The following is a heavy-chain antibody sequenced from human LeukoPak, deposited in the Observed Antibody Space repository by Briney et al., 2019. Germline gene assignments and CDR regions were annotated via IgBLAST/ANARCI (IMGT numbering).Heavy chain of an antibody. V-gene: IGHV3-23*01. Sequence: GGSLRLSCAASGFAFNSYAMSWVRQAPGKGLEWVSSISGSTGNTYYADSVKGRLIISGANSKNTLYLQMNSLSAEDTAVYYCATKGRNYDFWSGSSNFDYWGQGILVTVSS. CDR3: ATKGRNYDFWSGSSNFDY. CDR1: GFAFNSYA. J-gene: IGHJ4*02. CDR2: ISGSTGNT. D-gene: IGHD3-3*01.